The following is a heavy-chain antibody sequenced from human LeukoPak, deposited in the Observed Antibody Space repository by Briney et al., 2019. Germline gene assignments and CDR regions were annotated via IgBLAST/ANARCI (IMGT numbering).Heavy chain of an antibody. V-gene: IGHV3-53*01. Sequence: PGGSLRLSCAASGLTFSTNHMTWVRQAPGKGLEWVSVIYSGGDTYYADSVKGRFSISRDNSKNTLYLQMNSLRAEDTAVYYCAKDPRGGYSGSWYFDYWGQGTLVTVSS. CDR3: AKDPRGGYSGSWYFDY. J-gene: IGHJ4*02. CDR2: IYSGGDT. D-gene: IGHD1-26*01. CDR1: GLTFSTNH.